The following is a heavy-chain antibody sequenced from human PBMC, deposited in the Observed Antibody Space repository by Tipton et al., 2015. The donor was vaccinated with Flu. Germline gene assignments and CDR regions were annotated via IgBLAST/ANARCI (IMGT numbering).Heavy chain of an antibody. CDR1: GDSIGSEYY. CDR3: ARDHQATGTLDY. CDR2: IHRTGTT. J-gene: IGHJ4*02. D-gene: IGHD6-13*01. Sequence: TLSLTCAVSGDSIGSEYYWAWVRQPPGEGLEWIGNIHRTGTTYFNPSLTSRVTISVDTSKNQFSLRLSSVTAADTAMYYCARDHQATGTLDYWGQGTLVVVSS. V-gene: IGHV4-38-2*02.